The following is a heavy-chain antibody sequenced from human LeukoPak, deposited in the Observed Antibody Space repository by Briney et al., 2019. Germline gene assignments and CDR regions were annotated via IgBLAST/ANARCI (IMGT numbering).Heavy chain of an antibody. CDR3: VKEPRGGGGFDY. V-gene: IGHV3-64D*06. Sequence: GGSLRLSCSASGFTFSSYAMHWVRQAPGKGLKYVSAISSNGGSTYYADSVKGRFTISRDNSKYTLYLQMSSLRAEDTAVYYCVKEPRGGGGFDYWGQGTLVTVSS. D-gene: IGHD3-16*01. CDR2: ISSNGGST. CDR1: GFTFSSYA. J-gene: IGHJ4*02.